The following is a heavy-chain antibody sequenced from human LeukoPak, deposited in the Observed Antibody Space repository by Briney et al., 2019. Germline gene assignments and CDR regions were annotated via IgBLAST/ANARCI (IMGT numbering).Heavy chain of an antibody. CDR3: AREGEYYYDSSGYQGYFDY. CDR2: ISYDGSNK. D-gene: IGHD3-22*01. J-gene: IGHJ4*02. CDR1: GFTFSSYA. V-gene: IGHV3-30-3*01. Sequence: GGSLRLSCAASGFTFSSYAMHWVRQAPGKGLEWVAVISYDGSNKYYADSVKGRFTISRDNSKNTLYLQMNSLGAEDTAVYYCAREGEYYYDSSGYQGYFDYWGQGTLVTVSS.